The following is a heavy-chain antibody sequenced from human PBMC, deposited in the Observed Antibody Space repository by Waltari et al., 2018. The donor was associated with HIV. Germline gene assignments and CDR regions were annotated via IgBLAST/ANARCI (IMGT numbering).Heavy chain of an antibody. V-gene: IGHV1-2*02. J-gene: IGHJ4*02. CDR3: ARVPQGRLGELSTYYFDY. CDR2: INPNSGGT. CDR1: GSTFSDNY. Sequence: HVQLVQSGAVVKKPGASVKVSCTTSGSTFSDNYIHWMRQAPGQGPEWMGWINPNSGGTNYAQRFQDRVTLTRDTHISTVFMDLSRLASDDTAVYYCARVPQGRLGELSTYYFDYWGQGSLVIVSS. D-gene: IGHD3-16*01.